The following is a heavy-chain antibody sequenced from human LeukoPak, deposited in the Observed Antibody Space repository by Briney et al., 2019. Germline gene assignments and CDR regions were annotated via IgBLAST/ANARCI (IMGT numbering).Heavy chain of an antibody. D-gene: IGHD5-18*01. Sequence: PGRSLRLSCTASGFTFGDYAMSWVRQAPGKGLEWVGFIRSKAYGGTTEYAASVKGRFTISRDDSKSIAYLQMNSLKTEDTAVYYCNAIRVDTAMVFLFDYWGQGTLVTVSS. CDR3: NAIRVDTAMVFLFDY. CDR2: IRSKAYGGTT. J-gene: IGHJ4*02. V-gene: IGHV3-49*04. CDR1: GFTFGDYA.